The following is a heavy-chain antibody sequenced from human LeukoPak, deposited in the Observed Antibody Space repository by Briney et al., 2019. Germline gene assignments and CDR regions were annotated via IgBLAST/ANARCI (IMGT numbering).Heavy chain of an antibody. V-gene: IGHV4-34*01. CDR3: ARGAQYCSSTSCPTRNWFDP. CDR2: INHSGNT. CDR1: GGSFSGYY. D-gene: IGHD2-2*01. J-gene: IGHJ5*02. Sequence: SETLSLTCAVYGGSFSGYYWSWIRQPPGKGLEWIGEINHSGNTNYNPSLKSRVTISVDTSKNQFSLKLSSVTAADTAVYYCARGAQYCSSTSCPTRNWFDPWGQGTLVTVSS.